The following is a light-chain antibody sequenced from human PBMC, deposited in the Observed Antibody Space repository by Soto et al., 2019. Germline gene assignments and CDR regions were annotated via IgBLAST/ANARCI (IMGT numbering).Light chain of an antibody. CDR3: QQYDNLPLT. V-gene: IGKV1-33*01. Sequence: DIQMTQSPSSVSASVVDRVTITCQASQDIKNYLNWYQQESGKAPKLLIYGASDLETGVPSRFSGSGSGTDFTFTINSLQPEDIATYYCQQYDNLPLTFGGGTKVDI. J-gene: IGKJ4*01. CDR2: GAS. CDR1: QDIKNY.